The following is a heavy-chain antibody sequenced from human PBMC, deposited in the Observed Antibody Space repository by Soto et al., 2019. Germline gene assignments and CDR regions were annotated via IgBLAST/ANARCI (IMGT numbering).Heavy chain of an antibody. CDR2: IYTSGTT. CDR1: GRSMSGYY. J-gene: IGHJ4*02. CDR3: AREDYYDTGYYVV. Sequence: SETLSLTCTVSGRSMSGYYWSWIRQPAGERLEWIGRIYTSGTTDFNPSLKGRVTMSVDTSKNQFSLRLTSVTAADTALYYCAREDYYDTGYYVVWGQGTQVTVSS. V-gene: IGHV4-4*07. D-gene: IGHD3-9*01.